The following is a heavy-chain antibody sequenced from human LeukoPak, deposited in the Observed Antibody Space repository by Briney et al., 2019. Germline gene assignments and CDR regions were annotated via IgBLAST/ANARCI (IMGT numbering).Heavy chain of an antibody. V-gene: IGHV4-59*01. J-gene: IGHJ4*02. CDR1: GGSISRYY. D-gene: IGHD4-17*01. CDR3: ARDDGDSLDY. CDR2: IHYSGST. Sequence: SETLSLTCTVSGGSISRYYWSWIRQPPGKGLEWIGYIHYSGSTIYNPSLKSRVTVSIDTPKKQFSLRLSFVTAADTAVYYCARDDGDSLDYWGQGTLVTVSS.